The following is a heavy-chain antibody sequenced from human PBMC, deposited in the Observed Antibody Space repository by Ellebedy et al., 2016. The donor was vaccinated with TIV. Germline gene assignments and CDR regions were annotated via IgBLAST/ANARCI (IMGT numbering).Heavy chain of an antibody. CDR2: INPSGGST. D-gene: IGHD6-19*01. Sequence: ASVKVSCXASGYTFTSYYMHWVRQAPGQGLEWMGIINPSGGSTSYAQKFQGRVTMTRDTSTSTVYMELSSLRSEDAAVYYCARISTSGWYYYYGMDVWGQGTTVTVSS. J-gene: IGHJ6*02. CDR3: ARISTSGWYYYYGMDV. CDR1: GYTFTSYY. V-gene: IGHV1-46*01.